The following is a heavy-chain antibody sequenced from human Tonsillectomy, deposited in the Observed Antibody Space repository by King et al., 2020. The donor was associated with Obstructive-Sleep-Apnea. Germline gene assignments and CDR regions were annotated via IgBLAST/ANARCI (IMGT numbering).Heavy chain of an antibody. CDR1: GFTFSSYW. D-gene: IGHD3-3*01. J-gene: IGHJ4*02. CDR3: ATTKPYDFWSGYYAD. CDR2: IKQDGSEK. Sequence: VQLVESGGGLVQPGGSLRLSCAASGFTFSSYWMSWVRQAPGKGLEWVANIKQDGSEKYYVDSVKGRFTISRDNAKNSLYLQMNSLRAEDTAVYYCATTKPYDFWSGYYADWGQGTLVTVSS. V-gene: IGHV3-7*03.